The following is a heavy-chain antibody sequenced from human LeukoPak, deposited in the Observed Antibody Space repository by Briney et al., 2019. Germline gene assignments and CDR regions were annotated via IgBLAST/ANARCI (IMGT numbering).Heavy chain of an antibody. J-gene: IGHJ4*02. CDR3: ARHVDSSGYWRD. Sequence: SETLSLTCTVSGGSISSSSYYWGWIRQPPGKGLEWIGSIYYSGSTCYNPSLKSRVTISVDTSKNQFSLKLSSVTAADTAVYYCARHVDSSGYWRDWGQGTLVTVSS. D-gene: IGHD3-22*01. CDR1: GGSISSSSYY. V-gene: IGHV4-39*01. CDR2: IYYSGST.